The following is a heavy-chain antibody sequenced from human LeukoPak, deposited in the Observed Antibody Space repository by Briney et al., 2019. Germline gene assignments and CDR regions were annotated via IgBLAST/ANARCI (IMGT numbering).Heavy chain of an antibody. Sequence: ASVKVSCKASGYTFTSNDINWVRQATGQGLEWMGWINTNTGNPRYAQGFTGRFVFSLDTSVSTTYLQISSLKAEDTAVYYCARDLTDNWYYYGSGSYYAYWGQGTLVTVSS. CDR2: INTNTGNP. CDR1: GYTFTSND. D-gene: IGHD3-10*01. CDR3: ARDLTDNWYYYGSGSYYAY. J-gene: IGHJ4*02. V-gene: IGHV7-4-1*02.